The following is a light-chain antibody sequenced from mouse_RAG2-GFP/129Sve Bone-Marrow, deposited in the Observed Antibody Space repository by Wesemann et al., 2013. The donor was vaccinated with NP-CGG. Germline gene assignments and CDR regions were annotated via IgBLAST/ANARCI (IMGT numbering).Light chain of an antibody. CDR1: ENIASD. Sequence: DIQMTQSPASLSASVGETVTITCQASENIASDLAWYQQKQGKSPQLLVYNAKTLAEGVPSRFSGSGSGTQFSLKINSLQPEDFGSYYCQHHYGTPLTFGAGTKLELK. J-gene: IGKJ5*01. CDR2: NAK. CDR3: QHHYGTPLT. V-gene: IGKV12-44*01.